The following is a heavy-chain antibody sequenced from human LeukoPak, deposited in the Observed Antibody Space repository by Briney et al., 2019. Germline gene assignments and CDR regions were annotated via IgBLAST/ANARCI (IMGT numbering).Heavy chain of an antibody. Sequence: ASVKVSCKASGYTFTGYYMHWVRQAPGQGLEWMGWINPNSGGTNYVQKFQGRVTMTRDTSISTAYMELSRLRSDDTAVYYCARDRGSSGYYPDYWGQGTLVTVSS. CDR2: INPNSGGT. D-gene: IGHD3-22*01. CDR3: ARDRGSSGYYPDY. V-gene: IGHV1-2*02. CDR1: GYTFTGYY. J-gene: IGHJ4*02.